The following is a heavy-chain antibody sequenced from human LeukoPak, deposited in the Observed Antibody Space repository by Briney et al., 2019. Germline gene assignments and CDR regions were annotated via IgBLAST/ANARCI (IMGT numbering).Heavy chain of an antibody. J-gene: IGHJ4*02. CDR2: IYYSGST. CDR3: ARHVHFDWVFYLDY. CDR1: GGSISSSSYY. Sequence: SETLSLTCTVSGGSISSSSYYWGWIRQPPGKGLEWIGSIYYSGSTYYNPSLKSRVTISVDTSKNQFSLKLSSVTAADTAVYYCARHVHFDWVFYLDYWGQGTLVTVSS. D-gene: IGHD3-9*01. V-gene: IGHV4-39*01.